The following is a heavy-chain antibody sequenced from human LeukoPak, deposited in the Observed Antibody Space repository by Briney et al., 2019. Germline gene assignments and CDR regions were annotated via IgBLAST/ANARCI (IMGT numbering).Heavy chain of an antibody. Sequence: GGFLRLSCAASGFTFSSYAMSWVRQAPGKGLEWVSAISGSGGSTYYADSVKGRFTISRDNSKNTLYLQMNSLRAEDTAVYYCAKDPYDYVWGSYRYPDYWGQGTLVTVSS. J-gene: IGHJ4*02. CDR2: ISGSGGST. CDR3: AKDPYDYVWGSYRYPDY. D-gene: IGHD3-16*02. CDR1: GFTFSSYA. V-gene: IGHV3-23*01.